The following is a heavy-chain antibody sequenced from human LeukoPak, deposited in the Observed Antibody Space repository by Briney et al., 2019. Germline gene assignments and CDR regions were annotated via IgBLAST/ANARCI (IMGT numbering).Heavy chain of an antibody. V-gene: IGHV4-31*03. J-gene: IGHJ4*02. CDR2: IYYSGST. CDR3: ATYGDYAFDY. CDR1: GGSISSGGNY. Sequence: PSQTLSLTCSVSGGSISSGGNYWSWTRQHPGKGLEWIGYIYYSGSTYYNPSLKSRVTISVATSKNQFSLKLSSVTAADTAVYYCATYGDYAFDYWGLGTLVTVSS. D-gene: IGHD4-17*01.